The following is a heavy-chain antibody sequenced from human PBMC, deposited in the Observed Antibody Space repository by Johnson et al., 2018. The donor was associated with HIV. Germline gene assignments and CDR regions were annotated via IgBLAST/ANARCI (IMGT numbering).Heavy chain of an antibody. Sequence: QVQLVESGGGVVQPGRSLRLSCAASGFTFSSYAIHWVRQAPGKGLEWVAIISYDGSNKYYADSVKGRFTISRDNSKNTLYLQMNSLRAEDTAVYYCAREPGLVAAFDIWGQGTKVTVSS. CDR1: GFTFSSYA. D-gene: IGHD6-19*01. V-gene: IGHV3-30*04. J-gene: IGHJ3*02. CDR3: AREPGLVAAFDI. CDR2: ISYDGSNK.